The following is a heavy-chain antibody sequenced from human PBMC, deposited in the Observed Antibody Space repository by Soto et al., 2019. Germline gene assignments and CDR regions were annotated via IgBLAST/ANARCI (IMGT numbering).Heavy chain of an antibody. V-gene: IGHV1-69*02. Sequence: ASVKVSCMASGGNFSSYTISWVRQAPGQGLEWMGSIIPLLGIANYALKFQGRVTITADNSISTAYMKLSSLRSEDTAVYYCAGDEGAPFNIVAELDTVTLDYWGQGTLVTVSS. CDR3: AGDEGAPFNIVAELDTVTLDY. CDR2: IIPLLGIA. CDR1: GGNFSSYT. D-gene: IGHD5-12*01. J-gene: IGHJ4*02.